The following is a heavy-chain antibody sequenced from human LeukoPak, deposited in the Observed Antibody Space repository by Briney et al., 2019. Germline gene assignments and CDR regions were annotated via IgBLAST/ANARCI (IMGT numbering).Heavy chain of an antibody. Sequence: PGGSLRLSCAASGFTFSSYWMSWARQAPGKGLEWVANIKQDGSEKYYVDSVKGRSTISRDNAKNSLYLQMNSLRAEDTAVYYCARDYSSSSSSPYFDYWGQGTLVTVSS. CDR3: ARDYSSSSSSPYFDY. V-gene: IGHV3-7*01. J-gene: IGHJ4*02. CDR2: IKQDGSEK. CDR1: GFTFSSYW. D-gene: IGHD6-6*01.